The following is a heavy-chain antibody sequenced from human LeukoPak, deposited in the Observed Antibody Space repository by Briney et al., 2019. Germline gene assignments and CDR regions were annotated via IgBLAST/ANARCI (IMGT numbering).Heavy chain of an antibody. CDR2: INEDGSEK. Sequence: GGSLRLSCAASAFTFSRYWTTWVRQAPGKGLEWVANINEDGSEKYYLDSVRGRFTISRDNAKNSLYLQMDSLRAEDTAVYYCAELGITMIGGVWGKGTTVTISS. V-gene: IGHV3-7*01. J-gene: IGHJ6*04. D-gene: IGHD3-10*02. CDR3: AELGITMIGGV. CDR1: AFTFSRYW.